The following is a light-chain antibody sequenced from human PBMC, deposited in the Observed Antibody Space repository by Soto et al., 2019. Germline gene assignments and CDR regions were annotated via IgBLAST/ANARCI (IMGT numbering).Light chain of an antibody. V-gene: IGKV3-15*01. J-gene: IGKJ1*01. Sequence: LSLLPRERSNIYCRASESVSNNLAWYQQKAGQAPRLLIYGASTRATGIPARFSGSGSGTEFTLTSSNLQSDDFAVYHCQPYSIWRPFGQQTKVDIK. CDR1: ESVSNN. CDR3: QPYSIWRP. CDR2: GAS.